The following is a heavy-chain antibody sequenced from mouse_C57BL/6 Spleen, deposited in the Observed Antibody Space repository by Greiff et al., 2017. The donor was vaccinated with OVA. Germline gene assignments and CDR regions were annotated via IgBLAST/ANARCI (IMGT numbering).Heavy chain of an antibody. J-gene: IGHJ1*03. D-gene: IGHD1-1*01. V-gene: IGHV1-69*01. CDR2: IDPADSYT. CDR1: GYTFTSYW. CDR3: ARRYYDSSYWYFDD. Sequence: VQLQQPGAELVMPGASVKLSCKASGYTFTSYWMHWVKQRPGQGLEWIGEIDPADSYTNYNQKFKGKSTLTVDKSSSTAYMQLSSLTSEDSAVYYCARRYYDSSYWYFDDWGTGTTVTVSS.